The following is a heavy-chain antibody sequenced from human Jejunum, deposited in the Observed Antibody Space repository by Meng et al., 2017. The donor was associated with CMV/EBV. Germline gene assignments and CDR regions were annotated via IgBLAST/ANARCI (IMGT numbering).Heavy chain of an antibody. J-gene: IGHJ4*02. Sequence: QEAGSGLVKSSATRSLTCSVAVGPITSYVWSWIRQPAGKGMEWIGRMSSSGSTYYNPSLKSRVTMSMDTAKNQFSLKLTSVTAADTAMYYCARDSSTSFDYWGQGTLVTVSS. CDR1: VGPITSYV. CDR2: MSSSGST. CDR3: ARDSSTSFDY. V-gene: IGHV4-4*07.